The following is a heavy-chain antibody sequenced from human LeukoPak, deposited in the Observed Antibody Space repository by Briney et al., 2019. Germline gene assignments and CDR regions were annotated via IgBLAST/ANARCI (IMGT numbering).Heavy chain of an antibody. J-gene: IGHJ6*03. Sequence: GGSLRLSCAASGFTFSSYAMHWVRQAPGKVLEWVAVISYDGSNKYYADFVKGRFIISRDNSKNTLYLQMNSLRAEDTAVYYCARPRYDFYYYYYMDVWGKGTTVTVSS. D-gene: IGHD5-12*01. CDR2: ISYDGSNK. CDR1: GFTFSSYA. CDR3: ARPRYDFYYYYYMDV. V-gene: IGHV3-30*04.